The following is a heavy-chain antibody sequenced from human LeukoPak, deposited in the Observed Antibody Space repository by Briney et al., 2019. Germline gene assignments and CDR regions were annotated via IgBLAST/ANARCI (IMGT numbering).Heavy chain of an antibody. V-gene: IGHV4-38-2*02. Sequence: SETLSLTCTVSGYSISSGYFWGWIRQPPGKGLEWIGSIYHSGSTSYNPSLKSRATISVDTSKNQFSLKLTSVTAADTAVYYCTRAASSGPLFTYHMDVWGKGTTVTVSS. CDR1: GYSISSGYF. J-gene: IGHJ6*03. D-gene: IGHD3-22*01. CDR2: IYHSGST. CDR3: TRAASSGPLFTYHMDV.